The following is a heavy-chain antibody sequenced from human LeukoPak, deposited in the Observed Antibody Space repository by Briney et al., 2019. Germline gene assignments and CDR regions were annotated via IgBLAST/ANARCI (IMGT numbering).Heavy chain of an antibody. CDR1: GFTFDDYA. J-gene: IGHJ4*02. Sequence: GRSLRLSCAASGFTFDDYAMHWVRQAPGKGLEWVSGISWNSGSIGYADSVKGRFTISRDNAKNSLYPQMNSLRAEDTALYYCAKDSRYYGSGSYYDYWGQGTLVTVSS. CDR2: ISWNSGSI. V-gene: IGHV3-9*01. D-gene: IGHD3-10*01. CDR3: AKDSRYYGSGSYYDY.